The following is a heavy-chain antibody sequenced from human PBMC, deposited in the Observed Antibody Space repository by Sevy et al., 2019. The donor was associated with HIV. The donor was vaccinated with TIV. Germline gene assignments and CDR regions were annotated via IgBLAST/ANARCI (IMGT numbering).Heavy chain of an antibody. V-gene: IGHV3-30*02. CDR1: GFTFNSHG. J-gene: IGHJ4*02. Sequence: GGSLRLSCATSGFTFNSHGMHWVRQAPGKGLEWVSFIQYDGGNKNYADSVKGRFNISRDNSKNTLYLQLSSLRTEDTALYYCVKDPLISLGADLFDYWGQGTLVTVSS. CDR3: VKDPLISLGADLFDY. CDR2: IQYDGGNK. D-gene: IGHD7-27*01.